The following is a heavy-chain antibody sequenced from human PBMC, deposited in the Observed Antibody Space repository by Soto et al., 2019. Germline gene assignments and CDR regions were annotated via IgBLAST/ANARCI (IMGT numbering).Heavy chain of an antibody. D-gene: IGHD4-17*01. CDR1: GFTLSDDY. V-gene: IGHV3-72*01. J-gene: IGHJ1*01. CDR3: ARDQMLGYGGNSFQH. CDR2: SRNKGNSYTT. Sequence: EVQLVESGGGLVQPGGSLRLSCAASGFTLSDDYMDWVRQAPGKGLEWVGRSRNKGNSYTTEYAPSVKGRFTISRDDSKNTLYLQMNSLRAEDTAVYYCARDQMLGYGGNSFQHWGQGTLVTVSS.